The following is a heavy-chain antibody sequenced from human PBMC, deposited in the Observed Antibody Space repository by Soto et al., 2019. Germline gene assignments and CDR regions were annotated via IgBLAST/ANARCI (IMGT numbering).Heavy chain of an antibody. CDR2: INHSGST. Sequence: SETLSLTCAVYGGSFSGYYWSWIRQPPGKGLEWIGEINHSGSTNYNPSLKSRVTISVDTSKNQFSLKLNSVTAADTAVYYCARGLLGINDYWYFDLWGRGTLVTVSS. CDR1: GGSFSGYY. CDR3: ARGLLGINDYWYFDL. D-gene: IGHD7-27*01. J-gene: IGHJ2*01. V-gene: IGHV4-34*01.